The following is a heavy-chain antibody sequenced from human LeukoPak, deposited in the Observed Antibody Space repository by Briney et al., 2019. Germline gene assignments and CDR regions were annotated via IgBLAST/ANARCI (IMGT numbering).Heavy chain of an antibody. D-gene: IGHD3-9*01. Sequence: SETLSLTCTVSGGSISSYYWSWVRQPPGKGLEWIGFVYYTGSTNYSPSLKSRVTISVDTSKNQFSLKLSSVTAADTAVYYCASSGGAYYGIFRPMPTEMYYFDYWGQGTLVTVSS. V-gene: IGHV4-59*08. CDR2: VYYTGST. J-gene: IGHJ4*02. CDR3: ASSGGAYYGIFRPMPTEMYYFDY. CDR1: GGSISSYY.